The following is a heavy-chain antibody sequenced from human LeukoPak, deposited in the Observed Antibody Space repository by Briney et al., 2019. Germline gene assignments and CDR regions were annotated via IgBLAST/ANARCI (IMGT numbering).Heavy chain of an antibody. D-gene: IGHD2-2*01. J-gene: IGHJ3*02. CDR1: GYTFTDYH. V-gene: IGHV1-2*02. CDR3: AGGHCSSTSCRDAFDI. Sequence: ASVKVSCKASGYTFTDYHMHWVRQAPGQGLEWMGWINPNGGGTNYAGKFQGRVTMTSDTSISTAYMELSSLRSEDTAVYYCAGGHCSSTSCRDAFDIWGQGTMVTVSS. CDR2: INPNGGGT.